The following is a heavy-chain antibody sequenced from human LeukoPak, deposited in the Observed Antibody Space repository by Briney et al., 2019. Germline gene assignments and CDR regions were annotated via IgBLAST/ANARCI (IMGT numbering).Heavy chain of an antibody. D-gene: IGHD3-22*01. V-gene: IGHV3-7*03. Sequence: GGSLRLSCAASGFTFSSYWMSWVRQAPGKGLEWVANIKQDGSEKYYVDSVKGRFTISRDNAKNSLYLQMNSLRAEDTAVYYCARGPVGYDSSGYPDYWGQGTLVTVSS. J-gene: IGHJ4*02. CDR3: ARGPVGYDSSGYPDY. CDR1: GFTFSSYW. CDR2: IKQDGSEK.